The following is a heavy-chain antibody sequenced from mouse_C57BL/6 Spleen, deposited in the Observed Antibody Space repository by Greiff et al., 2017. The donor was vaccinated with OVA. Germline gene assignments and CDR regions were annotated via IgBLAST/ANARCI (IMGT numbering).Heavy chain of an antibody. V-gene: IGHV1-64*01. D-gene: IGHD1-1*01. Sequence: QVQLQQSGAELVKPGASVKLSCKASGYTFTSYGMPWVKQRPGQGLEWIGMIHPNSGSTNYNEKFKSKATLTVDKSSSTAYLQLSSLTSEDSAVYYYARDYYGSAWYFDVWGTGTTVTVSS. J-gene: IGHJ1*03. CDR2: IHPNSGST. CDR1: GYTFTSYG. CDR3: ARDYYGSAWYFDV.